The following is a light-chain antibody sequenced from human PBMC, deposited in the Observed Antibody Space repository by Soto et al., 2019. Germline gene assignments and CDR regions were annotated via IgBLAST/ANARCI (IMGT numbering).Light chain of an antibody. V-gene: IGKV1-9*01. J-gene: IGKJ4*01. CDR2: AAS. CDR1: QGISSY. CDR3: QQLNSYPLT. Sequence: DIQLTQSPSFLSASVGDRVTITCRASQGISSYLAWYQQKPGKAPKLLMYAASTLQSGVPSRFSGSGSGTEFTLTISSLQSEDFAPYYCQQLNSYPLTFGGGTKVEIK.